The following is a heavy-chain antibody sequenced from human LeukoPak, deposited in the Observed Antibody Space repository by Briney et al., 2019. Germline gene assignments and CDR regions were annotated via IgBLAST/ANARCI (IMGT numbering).Heavy chain of an antibody. CDR1: GYTFTSYD. CDR2: MNPNSGNT. V-gene: IGHV1-8*01. Sequence: ASVRVSCKASGYTFTSYDINWVRQATGQGLEWMGWMNPNSGNTGYAQKFQGRVTMTRNTSISTAYMELSSLRSEDTAVYYCASRRYDYVWGSYDTRRGGFDIWGQGTMVTVSS. J-gene: IGHJ3*02. CDR3: ASRRYDYVWGSYDTRRGGFDI. D-gene: IGHD3-16*01.